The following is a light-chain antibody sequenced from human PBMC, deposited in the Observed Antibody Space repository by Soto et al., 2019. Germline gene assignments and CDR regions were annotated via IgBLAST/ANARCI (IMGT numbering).Light chain of an antibody. Sequence: DIHIIQSASSLSAAVVDRVTITCRASQSVNTYLHWYQQKAGQAPKLLIYAASNLQSGVPSRFSGRGSGTDFTLTVESLQPEDFATYYCQQGYSNPWTFGQGTKVDIK. V-gene: IGKV1-39*01. CDR3: QQGYSNPWT. CDR1: QSVNTY. CDR2: AAS. J-gene: IGKJ1*01.